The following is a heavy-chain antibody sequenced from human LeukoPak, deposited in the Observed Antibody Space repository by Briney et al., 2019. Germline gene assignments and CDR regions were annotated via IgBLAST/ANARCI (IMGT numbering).Heavy chain of an antibody. J-gene: IGHJ4*02. CDR3: ARDYSPYSSGWYGDY. CDR1: GYTFTSYG. V-gene: IGHV1-18*01. Sequence: ASVNVSCTASGYTFTSYGISWVRQAPGQGLEWMGWISAYNGNTNYAQKLQGRVTMTTDTSTSTAYMELRSLRSDDTAVYYCARDYSPYSSGWYGDYWGQGTLVTVSS. CDR2: ISAYNGNT. D-gene: IGHD6-19*01.